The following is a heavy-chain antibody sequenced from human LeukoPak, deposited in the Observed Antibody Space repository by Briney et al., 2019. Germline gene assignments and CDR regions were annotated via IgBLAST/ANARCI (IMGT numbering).Heavy chain of an antibody. Sequence: PGGSLRLSCTASGLTFSNYATTWVRQAPGKGLEWIGSAYYTGSTYYNPSLQSRVTIYIDTSRDQLSLDLRSVTAADTALYYCARHVSTNTGYFDYCGQGTLVTVSS. V-gene: IGHV4-39*01. CDR3: ARHVSTNTGYFDY. CDR1: GLTFSNYA. D-gene: IGHD5-24*01. CDR2: AYYTGST. J-gene: IGHJ4*02.